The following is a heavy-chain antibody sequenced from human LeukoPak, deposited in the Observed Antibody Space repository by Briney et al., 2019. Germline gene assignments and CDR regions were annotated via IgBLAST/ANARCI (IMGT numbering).Heavy chain of an antibody. D-gene: IGHD1-7*01. J-gene: IGHJ4*02. CDR3: ARDPPEDEWNSLDS. Sequence: PSETLSLTCTVSGGAVNGYYWNWIRQAPGKGLEWIGFIHYSGLTVYSPSLQSRVSMSVDTSRNQFSLDLSSVTAADTAIYYCARDPPEDEWNSLDSWGQGILVTVSS. V-gene: IGHV4-59*02. CDR1: GGAVNGYY. CDR2: IHYSGLT.